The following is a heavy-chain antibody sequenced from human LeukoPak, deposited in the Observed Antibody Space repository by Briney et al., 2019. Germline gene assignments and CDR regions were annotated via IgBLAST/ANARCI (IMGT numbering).Heavy chain of an antibody. CDR3: AGDKTTGGWYEFDY. D-gene: IGHD6-19*01. J-gene: IGHJ4*02. V-gene: IGHV3-53*01. Sequence: GGSLRLSCAASGFTVSSDYMSWVRQGPGKGLECVSVISNDGDTYYADSVKGRFTISRDTSKNTVSLQMNSLRAEDTAVYYCAGDKTTGGWYEFDYWGQGTLVTVSS. CDR2: ISNDGDT. CDR1: GFTVSSDY.